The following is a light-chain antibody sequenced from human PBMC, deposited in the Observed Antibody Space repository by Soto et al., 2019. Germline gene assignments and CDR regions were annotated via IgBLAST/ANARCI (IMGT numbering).Light chain of an antibody. CDR3: QQYNSYSPS. CDR1: QSISSW. J-gene: IGKJ5*01. V-gene: IGKV1-5*03. CDR2: KAS. Sequence: DIQMTQSPSTLSASVGDRVTITCRASQSISSWLAWYQQKPGKAPKLLIYKASSLESGVPSRFSGSGSGTEFTLTISSLQPDDFATYYCQQYNSYSPSSGQGTRLEIK.